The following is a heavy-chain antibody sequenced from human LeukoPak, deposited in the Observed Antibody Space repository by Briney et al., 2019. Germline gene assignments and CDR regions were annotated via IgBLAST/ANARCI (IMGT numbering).Heavy chain of an antibody. CDR2: INSKGGSI. V-gene: IGHV3-20*04. Sequence: PGGSLRLSCAASGFTFDDYAMAWVRQVPVKGLEWVSGINSKGGSIGYADSVKGRFTISRDNAKNSLYLQMNSLRAEDMALYYCARVDSDCSGGSCYTGLLDYWGQGTLVTVSS. CDR1: GFTFDDYA. D-gene: IGHD2-15*01. J-gene: IGHJ4*02. CDR3: ARVDSDCSGGSCYTGLLDY.